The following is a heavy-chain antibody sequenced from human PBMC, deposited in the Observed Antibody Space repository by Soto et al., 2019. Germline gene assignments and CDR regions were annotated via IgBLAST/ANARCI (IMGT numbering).Heavy chain of an antibody. V-gene: IGHV3-21*01. CDR1: GFTFSTYS. Sequence: GGSLRLSCAASGFTFSTYSMNWVRQAPGRGLELVSSISSSSSFIYYADSVKGRFTISRDNAKNSLFLQMSSLSADDTAVYYCSKDCGYKNPAEIYFRGQGTPVPGSS. CDR2: ISSSSSFI. J-gene: IGHJ4*02. CDR3: SKDCGYKNPAEIYF. D-gene: IGHD5-18*01.